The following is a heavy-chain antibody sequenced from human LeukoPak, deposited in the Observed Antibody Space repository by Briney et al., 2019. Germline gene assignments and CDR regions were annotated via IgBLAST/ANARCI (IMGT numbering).Heavy chain of an antibody. CDR2: ISSSSSYI. Sequence: GGSLRPSCAASGFTFSSYSMNWVRQAPGKGLEWVSSISSSSSYIYYADSVKGRFTISRDNAKNSLYLQMNSLRAEDTAVYYCARDGGQGGPFDYWGQGTLVTVSS. D-gene: IGHD3-16*01. J-gene: IGHJ4*02. CDR1: GFTFSSYS. CDR3: ARDGGQGGPFDY. V-gene: IGHV3-21*01.